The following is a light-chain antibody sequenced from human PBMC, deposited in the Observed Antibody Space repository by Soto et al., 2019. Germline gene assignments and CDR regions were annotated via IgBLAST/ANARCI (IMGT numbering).Light chain of an antibody. Sequence: SYELTQPPSVSVSPGQTASITCSGDKLGDKYAFWYQQKPGQSPVLAIYQDSKRPSGIPERFSGSNSGNTATLTISGTQAMDEADYYCQAWDSSTVVFGGGTKLTVL. J-gene: IGLJ2*01. V-gene: IGLV3-1*01. CDR1: KLGDKY. CDR2: QDS. CDR3: QAWDSSTVV.